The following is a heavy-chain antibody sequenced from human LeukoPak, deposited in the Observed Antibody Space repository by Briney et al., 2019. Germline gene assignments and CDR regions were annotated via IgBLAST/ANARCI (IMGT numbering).Heavy chain of an antibody. CDR1: GFTFSNYA. CDR2: ITSSGGSI. V-gene: IGHV3-23*01. Sequence: GGSMRLSCVASGFTFSNYAMNWVRQAPGKGLEWVSGITSSGGSIYYADSVMGRFTISRDNSQNTLYLQMNSLRAEDTAVYYCASFGYYDILTGYPEDAFDIWGQGTMVTVSS. J-gene: IGHJ3*02. D-gene: IGHD3-9*01. CDR3: ASFGYYDILTGYPEDAFDI.